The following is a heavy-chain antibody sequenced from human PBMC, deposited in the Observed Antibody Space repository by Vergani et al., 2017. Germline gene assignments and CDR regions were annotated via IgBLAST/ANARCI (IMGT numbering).Heavy chain of an antibody. V-gene: IGHV4-59*01. CDR3: ARVRAAGYSSPYGMDV. D-gene: IGHD2-15*01. Sequence: QVQLQESGPGLVKPSETLSLTCTVSGGSISSYYWSWIRQPPGKGLEWIGYIYYSGSTNYNPSLKSRVTISVDTSKTQFSLKLSSVTAADTAVYYCARVRAAGYSSPYGMDVWGQGTTVTVSS. J-gene: IGHJ6*02. CDR1: GGSISSYY. CDR2: IYYSGST.